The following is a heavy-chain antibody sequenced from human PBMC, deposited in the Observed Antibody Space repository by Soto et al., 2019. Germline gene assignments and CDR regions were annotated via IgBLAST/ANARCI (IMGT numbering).Heavy chain of an antibody. Sequence: GGSLRLSCAASGFTFRNYAMHWVRQAPGKGLEWVAVISYDGSNKFYADSVKGRFTISRDISKNTLYLQMNSLRAEDTAVYYCAKDLVYCTNGVCYMGDYYYYAMDVWGHGTTVTVSS. CDR3: AKDLVYCTNGVCYMGDYYYYAMDV. V-gene: IGHV3-30*18. CDR1: GFTFRNYA. CDR2: ISYDGSNK. D-gene: IGHD2-8*01. J-gene: IGHJ6*02.